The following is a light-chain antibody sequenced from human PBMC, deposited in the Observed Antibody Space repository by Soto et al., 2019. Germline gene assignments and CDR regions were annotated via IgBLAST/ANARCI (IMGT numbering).Light chain of an antibody. CDR3: QQRSNLPLT. CDR1: QSVSSY. CDR2: DAS. J-gene: IGKJ4*01. Sequence: EIVLTQSPATLSLSPGERATLSCRASQSVSSYLAWYQQKPGQAPRLLIYDASNRATGIPARFSGSGSGTDFTRTISSLEPEDFAGYYCQQRSNLPLTFGGGTKVEIK. V-gene: IGKV3-11*01.